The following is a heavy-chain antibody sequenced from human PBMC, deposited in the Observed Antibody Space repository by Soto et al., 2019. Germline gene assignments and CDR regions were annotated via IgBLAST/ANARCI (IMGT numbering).Heavy chain of an antibody. J-gene: IGHJ5*02. CDR1: GYTFTSYD. D-gene: IGHD2-15*01. Sequence: QIQLVQSGDEVRKPGASVKVSCKASGYTFTSYDITWVRQAPGQGLEYLGWISAYNGNTRYAQKLQGSLTMTRDTSTSTAYMELRSLRSDDTAVYYCARISVRDVVVAGSTIDWFDPWGQGTLVTVSS. CDR2: ISAYNGNT. CDR3: ARISVRDVVVAGSTIDWFDP. V-gene: IGHV1-18*01.